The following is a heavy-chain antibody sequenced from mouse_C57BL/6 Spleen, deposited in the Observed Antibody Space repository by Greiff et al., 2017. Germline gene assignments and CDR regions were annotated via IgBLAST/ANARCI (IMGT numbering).Heavy chain of an antibody. V-gene: IGHV2-5*01. CDR2: IWRGGST. Sequence: VQRVESGPGLVQPSQSLSITCTVSGFSLTSYGVHWVRQSPGKGLEWLGVIWRGGSTDYNAAFMSRLSITKDNSKSQVFFTMNSLQADDTAIYYCAKKAYGSSPLDYWGQGTSVTVSS. CDR3: AKKAYGSSPLDY. D-gene: IGHD1-1*01. J-gene: IGHJ4*01. CDR1: GFSLTSYG.